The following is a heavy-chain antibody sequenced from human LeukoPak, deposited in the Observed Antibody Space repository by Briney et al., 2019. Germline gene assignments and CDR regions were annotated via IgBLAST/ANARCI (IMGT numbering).Heavy chain of an antibody. CDR3: ASPGQLVPYYFDY. CDR1: GFTFTNNW. V-gene: IGHV3-7*01. CDR2: IKPDDSEI. J-gene: IGHJ4*02. Sequence: GSLRLSCVASGFTFTNNWMTWVRQLPGKGLEWVANIKPDDSEIYYVDSVKGRFTISRDNAKNSLYLQMNSLRAEDTAVYYCASPGQLVPYYFDYWGQGTLVTVSS. D-gene: IGHD6-13*01.